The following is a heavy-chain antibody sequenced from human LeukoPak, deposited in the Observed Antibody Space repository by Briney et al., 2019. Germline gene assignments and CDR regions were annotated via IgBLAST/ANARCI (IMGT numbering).Heavy chain of an antibody. V-gene: IGHV3-23*01. Sequence: PGASLRLSCAASGFTFSSYAMSWVRQAPGKGLEWVSAISGSGGSTYYADSVKGRFTISRDNSKNTLYLQMNSLRAEDTAVYYCAKDNHYDSSGYYTSWYYFDYWGQGTLVTVSS. CDR2: ISGSGGST. J-gene: IGHJ4*02. D-gene: IGHD3-22*01. CDR1: GFTFSSYA. CDR3: AKDNHYDSSGYYTSWYYFDY.